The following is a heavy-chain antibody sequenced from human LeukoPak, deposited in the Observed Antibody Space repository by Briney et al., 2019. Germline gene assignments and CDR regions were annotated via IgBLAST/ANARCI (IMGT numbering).Heavy chain of an antibody. Sequence: GGSLQISCKGSGYHFTSYWIGGGRQMPGKGLEGMGIIYPGDSDTRYSPSFQGQVTISADKSISTAYLQWSSLKASGTAMYYCARGRRRGILTGYYSGMPFDYWGQGTLVTVSS. J-gene: IGHJ4*02. V-gene: IGHV5-51*01. CDR3: ARGRRRGILTGYYSGMPFDY. CDR2: IYPGDSDT. CDR1: GYHFTSYW. D-gene: IGHD3-9*01.